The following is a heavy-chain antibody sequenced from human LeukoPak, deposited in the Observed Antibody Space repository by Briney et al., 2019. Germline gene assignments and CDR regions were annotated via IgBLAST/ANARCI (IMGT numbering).Heavy chain of an antibody. D-gene: IGHD6-19*01. J-gene: IGHJ4*02. CDR1: GGSISSSSYY. CDR2: INHSGST. Sequence: SETLSLTCTVSGGSISSSSYYWGWIRQPPGKGLEWIGEINHSGSTNYNPSLKSRVTISVDTSKNQFSLKLSSVTAADTAVYYCARVSSGWYPAEDYWGQGTLVTVSS. CDR3: ARVSSGWYPAEDY. V-gene: IGHV4-39*07.